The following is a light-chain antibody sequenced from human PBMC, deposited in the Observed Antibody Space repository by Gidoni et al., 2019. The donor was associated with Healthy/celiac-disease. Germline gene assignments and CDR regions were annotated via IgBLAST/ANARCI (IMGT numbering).Light chain of an antibody. V-gene: IGKV1-39*01. CDR3: QQSYSTPPWT. CDR1: QSISSY. J-gene: IGKJ1*01. CDR2: AAS. Sequence: IQLTQSPPSLSASVGDRATIPCRASQSISSYLNWYQQKPGKAPKLLIYAASSLQSGVPARFSGSGSGTEFTLTISSLQPEDFATYYCQQSYSTPPWTFGQGTKVEIK.